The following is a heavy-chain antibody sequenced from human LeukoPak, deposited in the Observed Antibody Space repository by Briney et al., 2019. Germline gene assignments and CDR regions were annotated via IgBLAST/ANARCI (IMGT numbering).Heavy chain of an antibody. CDR1: GYTFTSNY. Sequence: ASVTVSCTASGYTFTSNYMHWVRQAPGQGHEWMGIINPSGGSTSYAQKFQGRVTMTRDTSTSTVYMELSSLRSEDTAVYYCARDKTGSGWYDYWGQGTLVTVSS. J-gene: IGHJ4*02. D-gene: IGHD6-19*01. V-gene: IGHV1-46*01. CDR2: INPSGGST. CDR3: ARDKTGSGWYDY.